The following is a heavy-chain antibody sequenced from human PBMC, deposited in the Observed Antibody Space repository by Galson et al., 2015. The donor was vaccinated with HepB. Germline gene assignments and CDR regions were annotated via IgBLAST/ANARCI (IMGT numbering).Heavy chain of an antibody. Sequence: SLRLSCAASGFTSSSYGMHWVRQAPGKGLEWVAVISYDGSNKYYADSVKGRFTISRDNSKNTLYLQMNSLRAEDTAVYYCAKDLLRWVVGVPGGYWGQGTLVTVSS. D-gene: IGHD1-26*01. CDR3: AKDLLRWVVGVPGGY. V-gene: IGHV3-30*18. CDR2: ISYDGSNK. J-gene: IGHJ4*02. CDR1: GFTSSSYG.